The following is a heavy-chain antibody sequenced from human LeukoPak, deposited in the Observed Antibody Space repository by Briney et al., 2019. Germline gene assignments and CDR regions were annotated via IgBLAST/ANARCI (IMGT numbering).Heavy chain of an antibody. CDR2: INHSGST. CDR1: GGSFSGNY. Sequence: SETLSLTCAVYGGSFSGNYWSWIRLPPGKGLEWIGEINHSGSTNYNPSLKSRVTISVGTSKNQFSLKLSSVTAADTAVYYCYYMDVWGKGTTVTVSS. J-gene: IGHJ6*03. V-gene: IGHV4-34*01. CDR3: YYMDV.